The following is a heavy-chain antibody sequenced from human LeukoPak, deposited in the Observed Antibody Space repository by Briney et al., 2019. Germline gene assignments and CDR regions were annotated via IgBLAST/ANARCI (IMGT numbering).Heavy chain of an antibody. Sequence: SGTLSLTCAVYGGSFSGYYWSWIRQPLGKGLEWIGEINHSGSTNYNPSLKSRVTISVDTSKNQFSLKLSSVTAADTAVYYCARVTHKRQLELRGYYFDYWGQGTLVTVSS. CDR1: GGSFSGYY. V-gene: IGHV4-34*01. CDR2: INHSGST. J-gene: IGHJ4*02. CDR3: ARVTHKRQLELRGYYFDY. D-gene: IGHD1-7*01.